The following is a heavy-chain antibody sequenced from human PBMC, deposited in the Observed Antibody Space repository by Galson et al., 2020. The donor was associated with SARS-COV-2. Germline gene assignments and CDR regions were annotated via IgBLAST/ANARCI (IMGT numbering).Heavy chain of an antibody. D-gene: IGHD2-2*01. CDR1: GDSISTSNW. Sequence: ASETLSLTCAVSGDSISTSNWWSWVRQPPGTGLEWIGEIYHSGNTNYNPSLKSRVTISLDKSKNQFSLKMTSVTAADTAVYYCATRGQKPAALGYYYYGMDVWGQGTTVTVSS. CDR3: ATRGQKPAALGYYYYGMDV. V-gene: IGHV4-4*02. J-gene: IGHJ6*02. CDR2: IYHSGNT.